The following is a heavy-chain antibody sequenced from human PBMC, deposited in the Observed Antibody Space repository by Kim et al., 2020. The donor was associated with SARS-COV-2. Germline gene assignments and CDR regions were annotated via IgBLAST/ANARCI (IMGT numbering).Heavy chain of an antibody. D-gene: IGHD3-9*01. CDR2: ITGSSGTI. Sequence: GGSLRLSCVASGITFSKYSMNWVRQAPGEGLEWISYITGSSGTIYYADSVKGRFSISRDNAENSVYLQMNSLRDEDTAVYYCATWIDWLAHYWGQGTLVTVSS. CDR1: GITFSKYS. J-gene: IGHJ4*02. CDR3: ATWIDWLAHY. V-gene: IGHV3-48*02.